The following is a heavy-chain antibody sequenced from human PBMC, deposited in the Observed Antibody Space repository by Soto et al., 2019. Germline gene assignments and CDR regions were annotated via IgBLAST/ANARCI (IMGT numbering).Heavy chain of an antibody. V-gene: IGHV4-61*01. D-gene: IGHD3-3*02. J-gene: IGHJ4*02. CDR3: AREKKHLSRYGGDFDY. CDR1: DGSVNTGNYY. Sequence: QVQLQESGPGLVKPSETLSLTCSVSDGSVNTGNYYWSWIRQPPGKGLEWIGHIYYIGTTNYNPSLKSRVTIPEDTSKNLFSMKVPFVTAADGAVYFCAREKKHLSRYGGDFDYWGQEILVPFSS. CDR2: IYYIGTT.